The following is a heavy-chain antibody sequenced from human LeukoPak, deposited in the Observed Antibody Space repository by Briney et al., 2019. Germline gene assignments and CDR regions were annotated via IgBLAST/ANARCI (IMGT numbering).Heavy chain of an antibody. V-gene: IGHV1-18*01. J-gene: IGHJ4*02. D-gene: IGHD2-2*01. CDR3: ARDRIVVVPAANMPDFDY. CDR1: GYTLTELS. CDR2: ISAYNGNT. Sequence: ASVKVSCKVSGYTLTELSMHWVRQAPGKGLEWMGWISAYNGNTNYAQKLQGRVTMTTDTSTSTAYMELRSLRSDDTAVYYCARDRIVVVPAANMPDFDYWGQGTLVTVSS.